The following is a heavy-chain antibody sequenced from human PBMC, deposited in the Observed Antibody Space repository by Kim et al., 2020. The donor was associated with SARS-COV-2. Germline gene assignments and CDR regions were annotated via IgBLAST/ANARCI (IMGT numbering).Heavy chain of an antibody. CDR3: AREFLFVTAGRNWFDP. V-gene: IGHV1-18*01. CDR2: ISAYNGNT. CDR1: GYTFTSYG. Sequence: ASVKVSCKASGYTFTSYGISWVRQAPGQGLEWMGWISAYNGNTNYAQKLQGRVTMTTDTSTSTAYMELRSLRSDDTAVYYCAREFLFVTAGRNWFDPWGQGTLVTVSS. J-gene: IGHJ5*02. D-gene: IGHD2-21*02.